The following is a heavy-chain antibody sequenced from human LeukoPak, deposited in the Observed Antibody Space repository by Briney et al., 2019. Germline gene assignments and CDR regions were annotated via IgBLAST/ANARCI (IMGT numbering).Heavy chain of an antibody. CDR1: GFTFNLYW. CDR3: ARDSRYHSGWGSYQPYWFDP. J-gene: IGHJ5*02. CDR2: ISADGTTT. Sequence: GGSLRLSCAASGFTFNLYWIRWVRQPPGKGLEWLSRISADGTTTNYADSVKGRFTISRDNAKNTLYLQMHSLRVDDTAVYYCARDSRYHSGWGSYQPYWFDPWGQGTLVTVSS. V-gene: IGHV3-74*01. D-gene: IGHD3-10*01.